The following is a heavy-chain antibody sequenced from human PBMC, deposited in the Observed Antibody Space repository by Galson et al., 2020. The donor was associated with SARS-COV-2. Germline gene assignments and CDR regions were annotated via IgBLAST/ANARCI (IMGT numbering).Heavy chain of an antibody. CDR1: GFIFNNYA. J-gene: IGHJ6*02. CDR3: ARAHTSGGYYYYYGMGV. CDR2: ISYDGSNE. V-gene: IGHV3-30*01. Sequence: GESLKISCAASGFIFNNYAIHWVRQAPGKGLDWVSVISYDGSNEYYADSVRGRFTISRDNSKNTVSLQMNSLRSDDSGVYYCARAHTSGGYYYYYGMGVWGQGTTVTVSS. D-gene: IGHD6-19*01.